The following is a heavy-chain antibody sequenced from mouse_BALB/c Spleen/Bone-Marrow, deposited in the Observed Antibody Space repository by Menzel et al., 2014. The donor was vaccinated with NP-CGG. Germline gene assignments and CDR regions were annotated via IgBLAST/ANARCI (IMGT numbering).Heavy chain of an antibody. CDR1: GYTFTSYT. CDR2: INPSSGYT. Sequence: QVQLQQPAAELARPGASVKISCKASGYTFTSYTMHWVKQRPGQGLEWIGYINPSSGYTEYNQKFKDKTTLTADKSSSTAYMQLSSLTSEDSAVYYCARSTTADYWGQGTTLTVSS. J-gene: IGHJ2*01. D-gene: IGHD1-2*01. CDR3: ARSTTADY. V-gene: IGHV1-4*02.